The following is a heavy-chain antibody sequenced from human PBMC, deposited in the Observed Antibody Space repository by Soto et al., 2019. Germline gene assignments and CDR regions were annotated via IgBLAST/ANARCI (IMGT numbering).Heavy chain of an antibody. J-gene: IGHJ4*02. CDR2: IYYSGST. Sequence: TLSLTCTVSGGSISSGGYYWSWIRQHPGKGLERIGYIYYSGSTYYNPSLKSRVTISVDTSKNQFSLKLSSVTAADTAVYYCAIDRITMVRGVIISQALFDYWGQGTLVTVSS. CDR3: AIDRITMVRGVIISQALFDY. V-gene: IGHV4-31*03. CDR1: GGSISSGGYY. D-gene: IGHD3-10*01.